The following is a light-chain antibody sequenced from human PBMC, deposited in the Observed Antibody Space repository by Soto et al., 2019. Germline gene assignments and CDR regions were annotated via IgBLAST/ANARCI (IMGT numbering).Light chain of an antibody. CDR1: QSINSY. Sequence: EIVLTQSPATLSLSPGERATLSCRASQSINSYLAWYQQKPGQAPRLLIYDASTRATGIPARFRGSGSGTDFTLTISSLEPEDFALYXXXQRSIWPRTFGQGTNVEVK. CDR2: DAS. V-gene: IGKV3-11*01. CDR3: XQRSIWPRT. J-gene: IGKJ1*01.